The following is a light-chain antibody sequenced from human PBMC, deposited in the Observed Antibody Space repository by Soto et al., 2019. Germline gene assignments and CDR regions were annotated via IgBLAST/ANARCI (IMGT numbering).Light chain of an antibody. CDR1: QSVSSSY. V-gene: IGKV3-20*01. CDR3: QQYGSSPIT. CDR2: GAS. J-gene: IGKJ5*01. Sequence: EIVLTQSPGTLSLSPGERATLSCRASQSVSSSYLAWHQQKSGQAPRLLIYGASSRATGIPDRFSGSGSGTDFTLTISRLEPEDFAAYYCQQYGSSPITFGQGTRLEIK.